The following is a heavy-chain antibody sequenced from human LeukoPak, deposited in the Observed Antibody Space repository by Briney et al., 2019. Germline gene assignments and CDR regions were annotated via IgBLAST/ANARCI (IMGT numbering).Heavy chain of an antibody. CDR3: ARAIGCSSTSCPYTYYYYGMDV. D-gene: IGHD2-2*01. V-gene: IGHV3-23*01. J-gene: IGHJ6*04. Sequence: GGSLRLSCAASGFTFSSYDMSWVRQAPGKGLEWMSVISGSGGSTCYADKVQGRFTISRDNSKSTVYLELNSLRAEDTAVYYCARAIGCSSTSCPYTYYYYGMDVWGKGTTVTVSS. CDR2: ISGSGGST. CDR1: GFTFSSYD.